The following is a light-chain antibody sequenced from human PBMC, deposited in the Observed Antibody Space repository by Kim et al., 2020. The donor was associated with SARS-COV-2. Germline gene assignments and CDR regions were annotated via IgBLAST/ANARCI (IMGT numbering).Light chain of an antibody. CDR2: GAS. Sequence: DIQMTQSPSSLSASVGDRVTITCRSSQSVGIFVSWYQHKPGIAPNLLIYGASSVQSGVPSRFSGSGSGTEFTLTISSLQPEDFATDYCQHSRGIPPITVGQGTRLEIK. CDR1: QSVGIF. CDR3: QHSRGIPPIT. J-gene: IGKJ5*01. V-gene: IGKV1-39*01.